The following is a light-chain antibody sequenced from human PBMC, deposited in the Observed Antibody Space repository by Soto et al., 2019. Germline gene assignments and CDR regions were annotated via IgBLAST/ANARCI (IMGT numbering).Light chain of an antibody. CDR2: EVS. V-gene: IGLV2-14*01. CDR1: SSDVGGYNY. J-gene: IGLJ3*02. CDR3: SSFTNTNTGV. Sequence: QSALTQPASVSGSPGQSITISCTGTSSDVGGYNYVSWYQQHPGKAPKLMIYEVSNRPSGVANRFSGSKSGNTASLTISGLQAEDEAEYYCSSFTNTNTGVFGGGTKVTVL.